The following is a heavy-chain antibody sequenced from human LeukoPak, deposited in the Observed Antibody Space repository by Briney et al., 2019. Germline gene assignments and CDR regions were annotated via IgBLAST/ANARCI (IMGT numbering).Heavy chain of an antibody. J-gene: IGHJ4*02. V-gene: IGHV3-23*01. CDR3: AKETYYYGSGSYYLYYFDY. CDR1: GFTFSSYA. D-gene: IGHD3-10*01. CDR2: ISGSGGST. Sequence: GGSLRLSCAASGFTFSSYAMSWVHRAPGKGLEWVSAISGSGGSTYYADSVKGRFTISRDNSKNTLYLQMNSLRAEDTAVYYCAKETYYYGSGSYYLYYFDYWGQGTLVTVSS.